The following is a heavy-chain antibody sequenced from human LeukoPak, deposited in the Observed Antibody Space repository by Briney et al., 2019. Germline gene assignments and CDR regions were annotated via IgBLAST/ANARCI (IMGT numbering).Heavy chain of an antibody. Sequence: PSETLSLTCTVSGYSISSGYYWGWIRQPPGKGLEWIGSIYHSGSTYYNPSLKSRVTISVDTSKNQFSLKLSSVTAADTAVYYCARGVAVAGQGEYFDYWGQGTLVTVSS. CDR3: ARGVAVAGQGEYFDY. J-gene: IGHJ4*02. V-gene: IGHV4-38-2*02. CDR1: GYSISSGYY. D-gene: IGHD6-19*01. CDR2: IYHSGST.